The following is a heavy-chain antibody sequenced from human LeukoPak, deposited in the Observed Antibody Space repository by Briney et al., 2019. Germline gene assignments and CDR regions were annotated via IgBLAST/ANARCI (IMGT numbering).Heavy chain of an antibody. Sequence: PGASLRLSCSASGFTFSRYGMHWVRQAPGKGLEYVSSIVSNGDNTYYAHSGKGRFTISRNNHKNTLYLQMSSLRPDDTAVYYCVNPGWYYDSSGYSYYYGMDVWGQGTTVTVSS. CDR2: IVSNGDNT. V-gene: IGHV3-64D*09. CDR1: GFTFSRYG. J-gene: IGHJ6*02. CDR3: VNPGWYYDSSGYSYYYGMDV. D-gene: IGHD3-22*01.